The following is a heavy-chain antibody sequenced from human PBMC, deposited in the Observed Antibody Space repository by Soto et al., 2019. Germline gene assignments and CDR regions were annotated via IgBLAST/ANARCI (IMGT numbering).Heavy chain of an antibody. D-gene: IGHD2-2*01. CDR3: ARDWLWVCSTTRCYLFDL. CDR1: GFTYSSHG. Sequence: PGGSLRLSCAASGFTYSSHGMHWVRQAPGKGLEWVGFISYDGVNKYYADSVKGRFAISRDDSKNTLSLQMSSLRAEDTAVYYCARDWLWVCSTTRCYLFDLWGQGTLVTVAS. J-gene: IGHJ4*02. CDR2: ISYDGVNK. V-gene: IGHV3-33*01.